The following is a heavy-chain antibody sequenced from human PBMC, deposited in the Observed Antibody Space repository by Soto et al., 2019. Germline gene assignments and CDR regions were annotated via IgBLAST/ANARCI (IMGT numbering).Heavy chain of an antibody. D-gene: IGHD3-3*01. CDR3: ARDFAYFDS. V-gene: IGHV4-61*01. J-gene: IGHJ4*02. CDR1: GGSFKSGSYS. CDR2: VYHTGRT. Sequence: QVQLQESGPGLVKPSETLSLTCTVSGGSFKSGSYSWSWIRQPPGKGLEWIGDVYHTGRTSYNPSLKSRVCISMDTSKNQFSLNLDSVTAADTAVYFCARDFAYFDSWGQGTLVTVSS.